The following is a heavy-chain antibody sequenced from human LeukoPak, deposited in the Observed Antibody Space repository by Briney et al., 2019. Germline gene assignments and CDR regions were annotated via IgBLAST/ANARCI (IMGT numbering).Heavy chain of an antibody. V-gene: IGHV4-30-4*01. Sequence: SETLSLTCTVSGGSISSGDYYWSWIRQPPGKGLEWIGYIYYSGSTYYNPSLKSRVTISVDTSKNQFSLKLSSVTAADTAVYYCARAGGAWIQPFFDYWGQGTLVTVSS. D-gene: IGHD5-18*01. CDR1: GGSISSGDYY. CDR3: ARAGGAWIQPFFDY. CDR2: IYYSGST. J-gene: IGHJ4*02.